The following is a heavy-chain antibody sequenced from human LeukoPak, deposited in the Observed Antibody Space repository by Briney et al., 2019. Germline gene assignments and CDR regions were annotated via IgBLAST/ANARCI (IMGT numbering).Heavy chain of an antibody. CDR2: IYYSGST. D-gene: IGHD3-22*01. V-gene: IGHV4-59*01. CDR3: AGETYYYDSSGYSGSSSLHP. J-gene: IGHJ5*02. Sequence: SETLSLTCTVSGGSISSYYWSRIRQPPGKGLEWIGYIYYSGSTNYNPSLKSRVTISVDTSKNQFSLKLSSVTAADTAVYYCAGETYYYDSSGYSGSSSLHPWGQGTLVTVSS. CDR1: GGSISSYY.